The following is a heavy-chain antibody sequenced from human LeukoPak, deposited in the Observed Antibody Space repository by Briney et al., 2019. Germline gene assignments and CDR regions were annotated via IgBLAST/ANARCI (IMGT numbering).Heavy chain of an antibody. Sequence: GSSVKVSCKASGGTFSSYTISWVRQAPGQGLEWMGRIIPILGIANYAQKFQGRVTITADKSTSTAYVELSSLRSEDTAVYYCARGHGSGSYYYFDYWGQGTLVTVSS. CDR2: IIPILGIA. J-gene: IGHJ4*02. V-gene: IGHV1-69*02. CDR3: ARGHGSGSYYYFDY. D-gene: IGHD3-10*01. CDR1: GGTFSSYT.